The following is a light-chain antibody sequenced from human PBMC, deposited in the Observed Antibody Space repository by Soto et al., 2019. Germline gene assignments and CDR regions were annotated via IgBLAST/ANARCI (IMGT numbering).Light chain of an antibody. CDR1: QSVSSF. CDR2: DAT. CDR3: QQRSSWPIT. J-gene: IGKJ5*01. V-gene: IGKV3-11*01. Sequence: EFVLTQSPATLSLSAGERATLSCRASQSVSSFLAWYQQKPEQAPTLLFYDATNRASGIPARFSGTGSGTDFTLTISSLEPEDFAVYYCQQRSSWPITFGQGTQL.